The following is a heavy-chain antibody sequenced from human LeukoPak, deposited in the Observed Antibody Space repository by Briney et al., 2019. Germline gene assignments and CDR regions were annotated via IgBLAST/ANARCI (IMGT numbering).Heavy chain of an antibody. CDR3: ARGRITMVRGKTYNWFDP. CDR2: INHSGST. D-gene: IGHD3-10*01. CDR1: GGSFSGYY. J-gene: IGHJ5*02. Sequence: PSETLSLTCAVYGGSFSGYYWSWIRQPPGKGLEWIGEINHSGSTNYNPSLKSRVTISVDTSKNQFSLKLSSVTAADTAVYYCARGRITMVRGKTYNWFDPWGQGTLVTVSS. V-gene: IGHV4-34*01.